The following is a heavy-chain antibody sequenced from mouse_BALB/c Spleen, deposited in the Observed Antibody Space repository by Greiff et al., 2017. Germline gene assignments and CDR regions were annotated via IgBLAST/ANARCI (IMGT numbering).Heavy chain of an antibody. CDR1: GYSITSDYA. J-gene: IGHJ3*01. V-gene: IGHV3-2*02. Sequence: EVQLQQSGPGLVKPSQSLSLTCTVTGYSITSDYAWNWIRLFPGNKLEWMGYISYSGSTSYNPSLKSRISITRDTSKNQFFLQLNSVTTEDTATYYCARADYDERLAYWGQGTLVTVSA. CDR2: ISYSGST. D-gene: IGHD2-4*01. CDR3: ARADYDERLAY.